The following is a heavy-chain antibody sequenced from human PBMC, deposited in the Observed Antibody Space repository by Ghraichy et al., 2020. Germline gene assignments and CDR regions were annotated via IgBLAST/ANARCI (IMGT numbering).Heavy chain of an antibody. Sequence: GGSLRLSCAASGFTFSDYALHWVRQAPGKGLEWLALVSYDGINKYYADFVKGRFTISRDNSKRTLYLQMNNLTSEDTAVYYCARENFDYLGQGTLVTVSS. V-gene: IGHV3-30*01. CDR3: ARENFDY. J-gene: IGHJ4*02. CDR1: GFTFSDYA. CDR2: VSYDGINK.